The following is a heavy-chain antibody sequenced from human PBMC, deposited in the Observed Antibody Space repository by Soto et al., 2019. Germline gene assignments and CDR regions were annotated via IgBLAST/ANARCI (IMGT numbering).Heavy chain of an antibody. CDR2: MSPGNSDI. CDR1: GYTFNTYW. V-gene: IGHV5-51*01. J-gene: IGHJ4*02. D-gene: IGHD2-21*01. Sequence: GESLKISWRGFGYTFNTYWIGLVRQMPGKGLEWMGVMSPGNSDIRYSPAFQGQVSISADTSISTAYLQWSSLKTSDSGMYYCARQGRTSASSDFWGQGTLVTVSS. CDR3: ARQGRTSASSDF.